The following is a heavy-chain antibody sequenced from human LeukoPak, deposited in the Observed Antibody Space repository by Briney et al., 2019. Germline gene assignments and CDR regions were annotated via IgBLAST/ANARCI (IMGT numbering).Heavy chain of an antibody. Sequence: PGGSLRLSCAASGFTFSSYAMSGVRQAPGEGLEWVSAISGSGGSTYYADSVKGRFTISRDNSKNTLYLQMNSLRAEDTAVYYCARQKKSGIAVAGSNWFDPRGQRTLGTGSS. D-gene: IGHD6-19*01. CDR2: ISGSGGST. V-gene: IGHV3-23*01. CDR1: GFTFSSYA. CDR3: ARQKKSGIAVAGSNWFDP. J-gene: IGHJ5*02.